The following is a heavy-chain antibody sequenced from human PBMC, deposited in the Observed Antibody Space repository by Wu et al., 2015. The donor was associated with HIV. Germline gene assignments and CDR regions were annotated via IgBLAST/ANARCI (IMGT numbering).Heavy chain of an antibody. V-gene: IGHV1-8*01. CDR3: ARVGAAAANGMDV. CDR1: GYTFTHYD. D-gene: IGHD6-13*01. CDR2: MNPNSGNT. J-gene: IGHJ6*02. Sequence: QVRLIQSGAEVKKPGASVKISCKASGYTFTHYDINWVRQASGQGLEWMGWMNPNSGNTDYRQRFQGRVTMTRDNSITTAYMELSSLRSEDTAMYYCARVGAAAANGMDVWGQGTTVTVSS.